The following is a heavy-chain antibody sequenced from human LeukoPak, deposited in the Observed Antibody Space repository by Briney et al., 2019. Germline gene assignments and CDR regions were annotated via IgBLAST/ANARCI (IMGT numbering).Heavy chain of an antibody. CDR3: ARAPHPYYYDSSGYHFDY. CDR2: IYYSRST. CDR1: GGSISSGGYY. J-gene: IGHJ4*02. D-gene: IGHD3-22*01. V-gene: IGHV4-31*03. Sequence: SETLSLTCTVSGGSISSGGYYWSWIRQHPGKGLEWIGYIYYSRSTYYNPSLKSRVTISVDMSKNQFSLKLSSVTAADTAVYYCARAPHPYYYDSSGYHFDYWGQGTLVTVSS.